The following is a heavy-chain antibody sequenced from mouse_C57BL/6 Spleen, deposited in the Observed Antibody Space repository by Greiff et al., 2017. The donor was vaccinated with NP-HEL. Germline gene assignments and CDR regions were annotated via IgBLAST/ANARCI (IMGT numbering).Heavy chain of an antibody. CDR3: ARKVVADYFDY. Sequence: QVQLKQPGAELVKPGASVKLSCKASGYTFTSYWMHWVKQRPGQGLEWIGMIHPTSGSTNYNEKFKSKATLTVDKSSSTAYMQLSSLTSEDSAVYYCARKVVADYFDYWGQGTTLTVSS. V-gene: IGHV1-64*01. CDR2: IHPTSGST. J-gene: IGHJ2*01. D-gene: IGHD1-1*01. CDR1: GYTFTSYW.